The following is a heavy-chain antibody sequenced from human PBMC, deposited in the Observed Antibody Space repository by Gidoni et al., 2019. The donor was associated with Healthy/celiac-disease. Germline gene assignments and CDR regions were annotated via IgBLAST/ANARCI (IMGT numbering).Heavy chain of an antibody. Sequence: QVQLVQPGAEVKKPGSSVKVSCKASGGTFSSYAISWVRQAPGQGLEWMGGIIPIFGTANYAQKFQCSVTITAAESTSTAYMELSSLRSEDTAVYYCARDDEANDAFDIWGQGTMVTVSS. V-gene: IGHV1-69*01. CDR1: GGTFSSYA. CDR3: ARDDEANDAFDI. J-gene: IGHJ3*02. CDR2: IIPIFGTA.